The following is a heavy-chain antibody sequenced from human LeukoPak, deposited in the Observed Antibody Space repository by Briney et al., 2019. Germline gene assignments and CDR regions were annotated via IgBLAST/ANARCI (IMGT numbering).Heavy chain of an antibody. CDR3: ARPIPGTSTTGAFDI. Sequence: ASVKVSCKASGYTFTGYYMHWVRQAPGQGLEWMGWINPNGGGTNYAQKFQGRVTMTRDTSISTAYMELSRLRSDDTAVYYCARPIPGTSTTGAFDIWGQGTMVTVSS. CDR2: INPNGGGT. D-gene: IGHD1-1*01. V-gene: IGHV1-2*02. J-gene: IGHJ3*02. CDR1: GYTFTGYY.